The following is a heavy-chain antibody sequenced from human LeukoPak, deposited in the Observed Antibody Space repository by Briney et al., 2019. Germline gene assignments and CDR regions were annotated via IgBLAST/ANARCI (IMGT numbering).Heavy chain of an antibody. CDR2: IYHSGST. CDR3: ARDGGLTGVPY. J-gene: IGHJ4*02. CDR1: GGSISRGGYY. Sequence: SETLSLTCTVSGGSISRGGYYWSWIRQPPGKGLEWIGYIYHSGSTNYNPSLKSRVTISVDKSKNQFSLKLSSVTAADTAVYYCARDGGLTGVPYWGQGTLVTVSS. V-gene: IGHV4-30-2*01. D-gene: IGHD7-27*01.